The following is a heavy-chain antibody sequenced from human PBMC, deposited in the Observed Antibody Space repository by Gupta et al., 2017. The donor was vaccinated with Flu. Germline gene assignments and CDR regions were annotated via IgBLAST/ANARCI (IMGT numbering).Heavy chain of an antibody. CDR3: ARLIRRHCSSTSCPRGYYYYYGMDV. J-gene: IGHJ6*02. V-gene: IGHV4-34*01. Sequence: QVQLQQWGAGLLKPSETLSLTCAVYGGSFSGYYWSWIRQPPGKGLEWIGEINHSGSTNYNPSLKSRVTISVDTSKNQFSLKLSSVTAADTAVYYCARLIRRHCSSTSCPRGYYYYYGMDVWGQGTTVTVSS. CDR1: GGSFSGYY. CDR2: INHSGST. D-gene: IGHD2-2*01.